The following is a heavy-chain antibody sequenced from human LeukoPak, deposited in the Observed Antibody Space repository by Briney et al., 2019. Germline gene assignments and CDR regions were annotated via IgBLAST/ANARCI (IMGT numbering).Heavy chain of an antibody. J-gene: IGHJ4*02. Sequence: GVSLRLSCVASGFSFDSYWMNWVRQAPGRGLEWVANINHDATEKYYVDSVEGRFTISRDNAKKSLYLQMNRLRADDTAVYHCARVRSAAAGPLDYWGQGTLVTVSS. CDR3: ARVRSAAAGPLDY. V-gene: IGHV3-7*01. D-gene: IGHD6-13*01. CDR2: INHDATEK. CDR1: GFSFDSYW.